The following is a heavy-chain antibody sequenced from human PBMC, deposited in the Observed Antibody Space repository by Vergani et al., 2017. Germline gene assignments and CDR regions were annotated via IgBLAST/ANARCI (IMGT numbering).Heavy chain of an antibody. J-gene: IGHJ6*02. CDR3: ARDAENCSSTSCFLFGYYYGMDV. V-gene: IGHV3-11*04. Sequence: QVQLVESGGGLVKPGGSLRLSCAASGFTFSDYYMSWIRQAPGKELEWVSYISSSGSTIYYADSVKGRFTISRDNAKNSLYLQMNSLRAEDTAVYYCARDAENCSSTSCFLFGYYYGMDVWGQGTTVTVSS. CDR1: GFTFSDYY. CDR2: ISSSGSTI. D-gene: IGHD2-2*01.